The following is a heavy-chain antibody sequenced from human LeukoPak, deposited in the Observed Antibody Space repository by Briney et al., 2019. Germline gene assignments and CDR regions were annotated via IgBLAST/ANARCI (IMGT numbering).Heavy chain of an antibody. CDR1: GGSISSYY. CDR3: ARDTRSRWFDY. CDR2: IYYSGST. D-gene: IGHD4-23*01. V-gene: IGHV4-59*01. J-gene: IGHJ4*02. Sequence: SETLSLTCTISGGSISSYYWSWIRQPPGKGLEWIGYIYYSGSTNYNSSLKSRVTISVDTSKNQFSLKLSSVTTADTAVYYCARDTRSRWFDYWGQGTLVTVSS.